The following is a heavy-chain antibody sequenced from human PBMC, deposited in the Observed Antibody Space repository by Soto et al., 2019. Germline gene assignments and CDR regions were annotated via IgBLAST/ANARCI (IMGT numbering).Heavy chain of an antibody. CDR1: GGSFSGYY. CDR3: ARGLTYYYDSSGYYRPEKGFDY. J-gene: IGHJ4*02. D-gene: IGHD3-22*01. V-gene: IGHV4-34*01. CDR2: INHSGST. Sequence: SETLSLTCAVYGGSFSGYYWSWIRQPPGKGLEWIGEINHSGSTNYNPSLKSRVTISVDTSKNQFSLKLSSVTAADTAAYYCARGLTYYYDSSGYYRPEKGFDYWGQGTLVTVSS.